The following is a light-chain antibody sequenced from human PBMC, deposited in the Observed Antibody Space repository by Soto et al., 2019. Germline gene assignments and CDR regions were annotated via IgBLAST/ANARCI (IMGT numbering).Light chain of an antibody. CDR2: DAS. V-gene: IGKV3-20*01. Sequence: EIVLTQSPGTLSLSPGERATLSCRASQSVSNFLAWYQQKPGQAPRLLIYDASNRATRIPARFSGSGSGTDFTLTISRLEPEDFAVYYCQQYGSSGTFGQGTKVDIK. J-gene: IGKJ1*01. CDR3: QQYGSSGT. CDR1: QSVSNF.